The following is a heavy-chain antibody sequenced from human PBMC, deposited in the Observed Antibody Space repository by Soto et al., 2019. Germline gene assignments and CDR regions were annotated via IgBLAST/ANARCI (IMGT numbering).Heavy chain of an antibody. CDR1: GFTFSSYS. D-gene: IGHD2-8*01. CDR3: ARDPTYDTYWYYDL. J-gene: IGHJ2*01. V-gene: IGHV3-21*01. CDR2: ISSSSSYI. Sequence: EVQLVESGGGLVKPGGSLRLSCAASGFTFSSYSMKWVRQAPGKGLEWVSSISSSSSYIYYADSVKGRFTISRDNAKNSLCLQMNSLRAEDTAVYYCARDPTYDTYWYYDLWGRGTLVTVS.